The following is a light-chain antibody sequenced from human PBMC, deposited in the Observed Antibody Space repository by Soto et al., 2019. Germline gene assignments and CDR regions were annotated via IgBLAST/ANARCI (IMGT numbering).Light chain of an antibody. CDR2: GAS. J-gene: IGKJ5*01. V-gene: IGKV3-20*01. CDR1: QSVSSR. CDR3: QHYAHNSPIT. Sequence: IVLTQSPGTLSLSPGERATLSCRAGQSVSSRLAWYQQRPGQAPRLLISGASSRATGIPDRFSGSGSGTDFTLTISRLEPEDFALYYCQHYAHNSPITFGQGTRLEI.